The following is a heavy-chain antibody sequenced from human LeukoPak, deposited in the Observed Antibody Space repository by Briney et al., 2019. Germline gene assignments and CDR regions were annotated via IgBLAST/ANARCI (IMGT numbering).Heavy chain of an antibody. CDR2: IKNDGNKK. Sequence: SGSSLRLSCTASGFAFSVYGMHWVRQAPGKGLEWVAVIKNDGNKKYYADSVKGRFTISRDNSKSTLYLHMNSLRAEDTAVYYCAKGLPGAGQRGYFDYWGQGTLVTV. D-gene: IGHD3-10*01. CDR1: GFAFSVYG. J-gene: IGHJ4*02. V-gene: IGHV3-30*18. CDR3: AKGLPGAGQRGYFDY.